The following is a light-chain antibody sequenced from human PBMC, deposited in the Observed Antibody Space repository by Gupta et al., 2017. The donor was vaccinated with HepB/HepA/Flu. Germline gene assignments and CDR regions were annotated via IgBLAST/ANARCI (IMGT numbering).Light chain of an antibody. V-gene: IGKV3-11*01. J-gene: IGKJ4*01. CDR2: DAS. CDR3: QQRSNWPLT. CDR1: QSVSRY. Sequence: EIVLTQSPVTLSLSPGERATLSCRASQSVSRYLAWYQQKPGQPPSLLVFDASNRATGVPARFSGSGSGTDFTLTISSLEPEDFAVYYCQQRSNWPLTFGGGTRVEIK.